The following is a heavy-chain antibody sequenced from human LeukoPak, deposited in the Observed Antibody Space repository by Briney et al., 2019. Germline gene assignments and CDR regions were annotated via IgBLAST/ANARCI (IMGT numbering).Heavy chain of an antibody. CDR3: AKGKQTAFLDWFDP. CDR2: ISATGGTT. Sequence: GGSLRLSCAASGFTFSAFAMSWVRQAPGKGLQWVSAISATGGTTYYADSVKGRFTSSRDNSKNVLYLQLSSLRAEDTVIYYCAKGKQTAFLDWFDPWGQGTLVTVSS. J-gene: IGHJ5*02. V-gene: IGHV3-23*01. CDR1: GFTFSAFA. D-gene: IGHD2-21*02.